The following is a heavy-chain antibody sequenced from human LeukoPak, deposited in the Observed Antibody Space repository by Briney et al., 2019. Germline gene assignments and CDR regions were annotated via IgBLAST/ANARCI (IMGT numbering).Heavy chain of an antibody. Sequence: SQTLSLTCAISGDSVSSNNAAWNWIRQSPSRGPEWLGRTYYRSKWYNDYAVSVKSRITINPDTSKNQFSLQLNSVTPEDTAVYYCARVIRYSGYDTFDYWGQGTLVTVSS. CDR1: GDSVSSNNAA. V-gene: IGHV6-1*01. D-gene: IGHD5-12*01. J-gene: IGHJ4*02. CDR3: ARVIRYSGYDTFDY. CDR2: TYYRSKWYN.